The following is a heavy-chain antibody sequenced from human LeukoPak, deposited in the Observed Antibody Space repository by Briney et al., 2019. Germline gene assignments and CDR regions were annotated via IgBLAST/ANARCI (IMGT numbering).Heavy chain of an antibody. CDR3: ARDQEGFDY. CDR2: IYPRDGST. J-gene: IGHJ4*02. V-gene: IGHV1-46*01. CDR1: GYTFTSNY. Sequence: ASVKFSCKASGYTFTSNYIHWVRQAPGQGLEWMGMIYPRDGSTSYAQKFQGRATVTRDTSTSTVHMELSGLRSEDTAVYYCARDQEGFDYWGQGTLVTVSS.